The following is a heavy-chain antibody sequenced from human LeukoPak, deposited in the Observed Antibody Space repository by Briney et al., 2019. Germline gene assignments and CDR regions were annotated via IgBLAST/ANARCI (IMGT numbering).Heavy chain of an antibody. CDR2: IHYSEGT. CDR3: ARAAINDYADYERGDAFDI. D-gene: IGHD4-17*01. V-gene: IGHV4-31*03. J-gene: IGHJ3*02. Sequence: NPSQTLSLTCTVSGGSFSRSRVSYYWTWIRQHPGKGLDWIGHIHYSEGTYYSPSLRSRLTISLDTSKNQFSLTLRSVTAADTAIYYCARAAINDYADYERGDAFDIWGPGTVVTVSS. CDR1: GGSFSRSRVSYY.